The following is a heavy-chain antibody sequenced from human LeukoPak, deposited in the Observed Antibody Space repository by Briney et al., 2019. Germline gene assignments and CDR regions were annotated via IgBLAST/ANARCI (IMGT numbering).Heavy chain of an antibody. Sequence: GGSLRLSCAASGFTFSSYWMSWVRQAPGKGLEWVANIKQDGSEKYYVDSVKGRFTISRDNAKNSLYLQMNSLRAEDTAVYYCARSIRGCSSTSCRDYWGQGTLVTVSS. D-gene: IGHD2-2*01. CDR1: GFTFSSYW. CDR2: IKQDGSEK. CDR3: ARSIRGCSSTSCRDY. J-gene: IGHJ4*02. V-gene: IGHV3-7*01.